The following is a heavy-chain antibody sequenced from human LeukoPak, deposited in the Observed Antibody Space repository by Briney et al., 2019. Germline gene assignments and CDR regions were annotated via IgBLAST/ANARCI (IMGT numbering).Heavy chain of an antibody. V-gene: IGHV3-30-3*01. Sequence: GGSLRLSCAASGFTFSSYAMHWVRQAPGKGLEWVAVISYDGSNKYYADSVKGRFTISRDNSKNTLYLQMNSLRAEDTAVYYCARETASIHVERPPENYGMDVWGQGTTVTVSS. CDR1: GFTFSSYA. J-gene: IGHJ6*02. D-gene: IGHD1-1*01. CDR2: ISYDGSNK. CDR3: ARETASIHVERPPENYGMDV.